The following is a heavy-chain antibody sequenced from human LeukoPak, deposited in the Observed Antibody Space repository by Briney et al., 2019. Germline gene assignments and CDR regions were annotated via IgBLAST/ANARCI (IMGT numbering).Heavy chain of an antibody. CDR1: GFTFSSYA. CDR3: AKDLGSVVTPPSLDY. D-gene: IGHD4-23*01. J-gene: IGHJ4*02. CDR2: ASGSGGST. Sequence: GGSLRLSCAASGFTFSSYAMSWVRQAPGKGLEWVSSASGSGGSTYYADSVKGRFTISRDNSKDTLYLQMNSLRAEDTAVYYCAKDLGSVVTPPSLDYWGQGALVTVSS. V-gene: IGHV3-23*01.